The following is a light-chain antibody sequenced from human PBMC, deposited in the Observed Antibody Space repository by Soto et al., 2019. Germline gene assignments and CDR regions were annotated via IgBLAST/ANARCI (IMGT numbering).Light chain of an antibody. J-gene: IGKJ1*01. CDR1: QGVSSN. CDR2: GAS. CDR3: QQYTDWPGT. Sequence: EIVMTQSPATLSVSPGERATLSCRASQGVSSNLAWYQQNPGQAPRLLIYGASTRATGIPARHSGSGSETDFTLTISSLQSEAFAVYYCQQYTDWPGTFGQGTKVEVK. V-gene: IGKV3-15*01.